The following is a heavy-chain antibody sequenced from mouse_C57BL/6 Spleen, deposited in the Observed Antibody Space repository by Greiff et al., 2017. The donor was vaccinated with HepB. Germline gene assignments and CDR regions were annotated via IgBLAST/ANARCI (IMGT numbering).Heavy chain of an antibody. CDR1: GFSLTSYG. J-gene: IGHJ2*01. Sequence: VMLVESGPGLVQPSQSLSITCTVSGFSLTSYGVHWVRQSPGKGLEWLGVIWSGGSTDYNAAFISRLSISKDNSKSQVFFKMNSLQADDTAIYYCARNSLITTVFDYWGQGTTLTVSS. CDR2: IWSGGST. V-gene: IGHV2-2*01. D-gene: IGHD1-1*01. CDR3: ARNSLITTVFDY.